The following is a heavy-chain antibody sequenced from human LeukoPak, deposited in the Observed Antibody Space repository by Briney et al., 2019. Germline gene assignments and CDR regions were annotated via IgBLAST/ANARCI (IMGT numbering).Heavy chain of an antibody. Sequence: SETLSLTCTVSGGSISSYYWSWIRQPPGKGLDWMGYIYYSGSTNYNPSLKSRVTISVDTSKNQFSLKLSSVTAADTAVYYCARARYYDSRGSYYYGLDVWGQGATVTVSS. CDR3: ARARYYDSRGSYYYGLDV. CDR2: IYYSGST. V-gene: IGHV4-59*01. J-gene: IGHJ6*02. CDR1: GGSISSYY. D-gene: IGHD3-22*01.